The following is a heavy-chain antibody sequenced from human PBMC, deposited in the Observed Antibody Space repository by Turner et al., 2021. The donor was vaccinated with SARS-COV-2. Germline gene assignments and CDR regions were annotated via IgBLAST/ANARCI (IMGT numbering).Heavy chain of an antibody. CDR2: IYYSGST. Sequence: QLQLQESGPGLVKTSETLSLTCTVSGGSISSSSYYWGWIRQPPGKGLEWIGSIYYSGSTYYNPSLKSRVTISVDTSKNQFSLKLSSVTAADTAVYYCARFPYYYDSSAYPAYGMDVWGQGTTVTVSS. CDR3: ARFPYYYDSSAYPAYGMDV. CDR1: GGSISSSSYY. J-gene: IGHJ6*02. V-gene: IGHV4-39*01. D-gene: IGHD3-22*01.